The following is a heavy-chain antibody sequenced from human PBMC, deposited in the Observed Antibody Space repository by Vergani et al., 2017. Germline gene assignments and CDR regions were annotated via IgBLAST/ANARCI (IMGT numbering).Heavy chain of an antibody. J-gene: IGHJ4*02. CDR2: IYTADSDT. Sequence: EVELVQSGPEMRKPGESLKISCKGSEYSFGNYWIGWVRQRPGKGLEWMGNIYTADSDTRYSPSFQGQVTISADKSISTAFLQWDSLKASDTALYYCARHTTYTDSWGQGTLVTVAS. CDR1: EYSFGNYW. V-gene: IGHV5-51*01. D-gene: IGHD1-1*01. CDR3: ARHTTYTDS.